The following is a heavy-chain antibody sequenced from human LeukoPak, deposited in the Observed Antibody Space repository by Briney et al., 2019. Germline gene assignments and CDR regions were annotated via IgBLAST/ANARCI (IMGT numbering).Heavy chain of an antibody. CDR3: ARAIYCSGGSCYYYYGMDV. CDR2: IIPIFGTA. V-gene: IGHV1-69*13. J-gene: IGHJ6*02. Sequence: SVKVSCKASGGTFSSYAISWVRQAPGQGLEWMGGIIPIFGTANYAQKFQGRVTITADESTSTAYMELSSLRSEDTAVYYCARAIYCSGGSCYYYYGMDVWGQGTRSPSP. CDR1: GGTFSSYA. D-gene: IGHD2-15*01.